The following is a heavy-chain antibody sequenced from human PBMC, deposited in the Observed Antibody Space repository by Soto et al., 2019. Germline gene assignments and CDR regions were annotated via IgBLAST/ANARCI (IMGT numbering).Heavy chain of an antibody. J-gene: IGHJ4*02. CDR3: ARVRYDALDY. Sequence: ASVRVSCRASGYTFTGYYMHWVRQAPGQGLEWMGLINPNSGGKNYAQKFQGWVTMTRDTSISTAYMEMSRLRSDDTAVYYCARVRYDALDYWGQGTLVTVSS. D-gene: IGHD3-3*01. CDR2: INPNSGGK. CDR1: GYTFTGYY. V-gene: IGHV1-2*04.